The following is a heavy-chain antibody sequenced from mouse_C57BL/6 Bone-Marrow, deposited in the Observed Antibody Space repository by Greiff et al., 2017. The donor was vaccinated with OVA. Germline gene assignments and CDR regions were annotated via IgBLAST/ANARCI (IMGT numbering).Heavy chain of an antibody. CDR3: ARDGDYNGAMDY. CDR1: GFTFSDFY. Sequence: EVHLVESGGGLVQSGRSLRLSCATSGFTFSDFYMEWVRQAPGKGLEWIAASRNKANDYTTEYSASVKGRFIVSRDTSQSILYLQMNALRAEDTAIYYCARDGDYNGAMDYWGQGTSVTVSS. CDR2: SRNKANDYTT. V-gene: IGHV7-1*01. J-gene: IGHJ4*01. D-gene: IGHD1-3*01.